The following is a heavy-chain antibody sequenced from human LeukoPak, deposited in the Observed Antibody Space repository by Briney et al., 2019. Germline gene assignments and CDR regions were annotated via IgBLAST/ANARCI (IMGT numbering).Heavy chain of an antibody. CDR3: AKDFGDYNYYYGMDV. J-gene: IGHJ6*02. Sequence: PGGSLRLSCAASGFTFSTYAMHWVRQAPGKGLEWVALISYDGSNKYYADSVKGRFTISRDNSKNTLYLQMNSLRTEDTAMYYCAKDFGDYNYYYGMDVWGQGTTVTVSS. CDR2: ISYDGSNK. D-gene: IGHD4-17*01. CDR1: GFTFSTYA. V-gene: IGHV3-30-3*02.